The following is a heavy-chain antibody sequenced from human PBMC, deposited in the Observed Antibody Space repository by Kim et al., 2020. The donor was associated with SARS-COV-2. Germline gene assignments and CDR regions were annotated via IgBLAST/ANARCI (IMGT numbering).Heavy chain of an antibody. J-gene: IGHJ4*02. CDR1: GGSFSGYY. CDR2: INHSGST. Sequence: SETLSLTCAVYGGSFSGYYWSWIRQPPGKGLEWIGEINHSGSTNYNPSLKSRVTISVDTSKNQFSLKLSSVTAADTAVYYCAHSPYYDSSGYRDYWGQGTLVTVSS. CDR3: AHSPYYDSSGYRDY. D-gene: IGHD3-22*01. V-gene: IGHV4-34*01.